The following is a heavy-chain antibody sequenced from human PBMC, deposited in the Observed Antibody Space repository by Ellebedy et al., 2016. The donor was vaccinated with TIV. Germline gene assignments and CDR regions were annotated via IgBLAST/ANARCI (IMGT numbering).Heavy chain of an antibody. CDR2: IIPIFGTA. CDR1: GGTFSSYA. Sequence: SVKVSXXASGGTFSSYAISWVRQAPGQGLEWMGGIIPIFGTANYAQKFQGRVTITADESTSTAYMELSSLRSEDTAVYYCASRTSREYSGYDRYWGQGTLVTVSS. V-gene: IGHV1-69*13. CDR3: ASRTSREYSGYDRY. J-gene: IGHJ4*02. D-gene: IGHD5-12*01.